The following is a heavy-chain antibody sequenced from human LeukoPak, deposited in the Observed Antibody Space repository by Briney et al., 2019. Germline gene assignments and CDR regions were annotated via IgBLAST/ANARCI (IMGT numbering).Heavy chain of an antibody. CDR3: AREGPLWFGDNISAFDI. D-gene: IGHD3-10*01. J-gene: IGHJ3*02. V-gene: IGHV4-31*03. CDR1: GGFISSGGYY. CDR2: IYYSGST. Sequence: SQTLSLTCTVSGGFISSGGYYWSWIRQHPGKGLEWIGYIYYSGSTYYNPSLKSRVTISVDTSKNQFSLKLSSVTAADTAVYYCAREGPLWFGDNISAFDIWGQGTMVTVSS.